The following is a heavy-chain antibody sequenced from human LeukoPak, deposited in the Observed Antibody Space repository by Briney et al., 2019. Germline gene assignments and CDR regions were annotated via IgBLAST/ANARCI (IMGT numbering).Heavy chain of an antibody. CDR2: ISGSGNRT. V-gene: IGHV3-23*01. D-gene: IGHD2-15*01. CDR1: GFTFSSYS. Sequence: GGSLRLSCAASGFTFSSYSMNWVRQAPGKGLEWVSSISGSGNRTYYADSVKGRFTISRDNSKNTLFLQMNSLRAEDTAVYYCAKNLYCGGGSCYPSALGMDVWGQGTTVTVSS. J-gene: IGHJ6*02. CDR3: AKNLYCGGGSCYPSALGMDV.